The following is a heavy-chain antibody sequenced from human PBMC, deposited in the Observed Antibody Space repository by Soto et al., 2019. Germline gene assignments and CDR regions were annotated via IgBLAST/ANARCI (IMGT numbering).Heavy chain of an antibody. Sequence: PEKVCCRASGYAFHSYAMNWVRQAAGQRLEWMGWISAGNGNTIYSQKFQARVTITRDTSASTAYMELSSRRSEDTAVYSSAPPLASCAYTSSPFFCSF. CDR1: GYAFHSYA. J-gene: IGHJ3*01. V-gene: IGHV1-3*01. CDR2: ISAGNGNT. D-gene: IGHD3-16*01. CDR3: APPLASCAYTSSPFFCSF.